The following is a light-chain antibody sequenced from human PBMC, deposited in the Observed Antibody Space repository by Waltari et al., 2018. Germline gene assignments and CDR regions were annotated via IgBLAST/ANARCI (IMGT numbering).Light chain of an antibody. CDR2: DPY. J-gene: IGLJ2*01. V-gene: IGLV1-51*01. CDR3: GTWDHALNSWI. CDR1: DSNIGDNY. Sequence: SVLTQPPSVSAAPGQKVTISCSGSDSNIGDNYVSWYQQVPGKAPKLLIFDPYKRHSGVTARFSGSKSGTSATLDITGPQTGDEADYYCGTWDHALNSWIFGGGTRLIVL.